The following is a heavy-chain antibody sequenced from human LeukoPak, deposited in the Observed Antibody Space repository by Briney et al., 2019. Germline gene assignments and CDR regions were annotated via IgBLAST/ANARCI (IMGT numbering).Heavy chain of an antibody. CDR2: ISSSSSYI. CDR3: ARDLYCSSTSCYTPLLYYYYYGMDV. CDR1: GFTFSSYS. Sequence: GGSLRLSCAASGFTFSSYSMNGVRQAPGKGLEWVSSISSSSSYIYYADSVKGRFTISRDNAKNSLYLQMNSLRAEDTAVYYCARDLYCSSTSCYTPLLYYYYYGMDVWGQGTTVTVSS. D-gene: IGHD2-2*02. J-gene: IGHJ6*02. V-gene: IGHV3-21*01.